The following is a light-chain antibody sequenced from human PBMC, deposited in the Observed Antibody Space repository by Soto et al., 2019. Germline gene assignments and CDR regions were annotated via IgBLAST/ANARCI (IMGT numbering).Light chain of an antibody. CDR2: DAS. V-gene: IGKV3-11*01. CDR1: QSISTF. CDR3: QQRSDWPPLT. Sequence: EVVLTQSPATLSLSPGDRATLSCRASQSISTFLTWYQQKPGQAPRLLIYDASTRATGIPPRFSGTGSGTDFTLTISSLEPEDFAVYYCQQRSDWPPLTFGGGTKVDI. J-gene: IGKJ4*01.